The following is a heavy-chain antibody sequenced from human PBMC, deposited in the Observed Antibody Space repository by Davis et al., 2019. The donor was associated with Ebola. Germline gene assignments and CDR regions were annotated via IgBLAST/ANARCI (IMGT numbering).Heavy chain of an antibody. J-gene: IGHJ4*02. Sequence: PGGSLRLSCAASGFAFNTYAMTWVRQPPGKGLNWVSTISGSDAGTYYADSVKGRFTISRDNSKNMLYLQMNSLRAEDTALYYCAKDRALLWFGESNWGQGILVTVSS. CDR3: AKDRALLWFGESN. D-gene: IGHD3-10*01. V-gene: IGHV3-23*01. CDR1: GFAFNTYA. CDR2: ISGSDAGT.